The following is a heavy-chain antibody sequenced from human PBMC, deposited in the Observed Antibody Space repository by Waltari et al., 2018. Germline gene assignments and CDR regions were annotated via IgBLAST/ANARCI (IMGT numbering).Heavy chain of an antibody. CDR2: IRPSSGGT. CDR1: GYTFTDYS. J-gene: IGHJ5*02. D-gene: IGHD2-2*01. V-gene: IGHV1-2*02. CDR3: ARDEVEPRGINPELNWFDP. Sequence: QVQLVQSGAEVRKPGASMTVSCRASGYTFTDYSIHWVRQAPGQGLEWMGWIRPSSGGTYSAQKFQGRVTMTRDTSISTAYMELSGLTSDDTAMYFCARDEVEPRGINPELNWFDPWGQGTLVTVSS.